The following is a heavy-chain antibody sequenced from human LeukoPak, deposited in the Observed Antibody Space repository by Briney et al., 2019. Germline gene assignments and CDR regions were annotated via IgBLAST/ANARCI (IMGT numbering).Heavy chain of an antibody. V-gene: IGHV1-58*01. J-gene: IGHJ4*02. CDR1: GFPIISSA. CDR3: AADPSYSSGYRYYFDY. Sequence: ASVKVSCKTSGFPIISSAVQWVLQARGQRLEWIGWIVVGSGNTNYAQKFQERVTITRDMSTSTAYMELSSLRSEDTAVYYCAADPSYSSGYRYYFDYWGQGTLVTVSS. CDR2: IVVGSGNT. D-gene: IGHD3-22*01.